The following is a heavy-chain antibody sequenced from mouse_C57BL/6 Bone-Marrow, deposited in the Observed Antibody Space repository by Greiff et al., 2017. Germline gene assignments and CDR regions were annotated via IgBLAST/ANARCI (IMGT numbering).Heavy chain of an antibody. CDR2: ISYDGSN. D-gene: IGHD1-1*01. CDR3: ARDYYGSSPPYFDY. CDR1: GYSITSGYY. J-gene: IGHJ2*01. V-gene: IGHV3-6*01. Sequence: ESGPGLVKPSQSLSLTCSVTGYSITSGYYWNWIRQFPGNKLEWMGYISYDGSNNYNPSLKNRISITRDTSKNQFFLKLNSVTTEDTATYYCARDYYGSSPPYFDYWGQGTTLTVSS.